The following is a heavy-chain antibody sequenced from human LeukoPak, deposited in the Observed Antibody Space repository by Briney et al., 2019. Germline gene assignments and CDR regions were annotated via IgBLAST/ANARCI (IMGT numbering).Heavy chain of an antibody. CDR2: MNPNSGNT. D-gene: IGHD3-10*01. CDR3: ARMHYYDSGGSNWFDP. Sequence: ASVKVSCKASGYTFTSYDINWVRQAPGQGLEWMGWMNPNSGNTGYAQKFQGRVTMTTNTSINTAYMELSSLRSEDTAVYYCARMHYYDSGGSNWFDPWAREPWSPSPQ. V-gene: IGHV1-8*01. CDR1: GYTFTSYD. J-gene: IGHJ5*02.